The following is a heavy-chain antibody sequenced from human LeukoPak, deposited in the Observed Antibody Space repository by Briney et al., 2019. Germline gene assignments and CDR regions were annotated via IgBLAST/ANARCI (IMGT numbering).Heavy chain of an antibody. J-gene: IGHJ4*02. Sequence: PSETLSLTCAVYGGSFSGYYWSWLRQPPGKGLEWVGEINHSGSTNYNPSLKSRVTISVDTSKNQFSLKLSSVTAADTAVYYCARGRGYCSGGSCYSDYWGQGTLVTVSS. D-gene: IGHD2-15*01. CDR3: ARGRGYCSGGSCYSDY. CDR2: INHSGST. CDR1: GGSFSGYY. V-gene: IGHV4-34*01.